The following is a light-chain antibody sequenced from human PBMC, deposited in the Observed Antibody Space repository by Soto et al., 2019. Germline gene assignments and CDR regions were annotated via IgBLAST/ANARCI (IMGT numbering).Light chain of an antibody. CDR2: MGS. CDR3: MQTLQTRT. V-gene: IGKV2-28*01. Sequence: DIVMTQSPLSLPVTPGEPASISCRSSQSLLHGNGYYYLDWYLQKPGQSPQLLIYMGSTRSSGVPDRFSASGSGTDFTLKISRVEAEDVGVYYCMQTLQTRTFGQGTKVESK. J-gene: IGKJ1*01. CDR1: QSLLHGNGYYY.